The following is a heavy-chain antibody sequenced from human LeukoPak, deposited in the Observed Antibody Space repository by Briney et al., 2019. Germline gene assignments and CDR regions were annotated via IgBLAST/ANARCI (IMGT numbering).Heavy chain of an antibody. V-gene: IGHV4-30-4*08. CDR2: IYYSGST. CDR1: GGSISSGDYY. CDR3: ARLNSIFRYFDY. D-gene: IGHD3-3*01. Sequence: PSQTLSLTCTVSGGSISSGDYYWSWIRQPPGKGLEWIGYIYYSGSTYYNPSLKSRVTISVDTSKNQFSLKLSSVTAADTAVYYCARLNSIFRYFDYWGQGTLVTVSS. J-gene: IGHJ4*02.